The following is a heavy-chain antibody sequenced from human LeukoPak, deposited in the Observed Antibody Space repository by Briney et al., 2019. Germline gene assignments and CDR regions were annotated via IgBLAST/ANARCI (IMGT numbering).Heavy chain of an antibody. CDR2: IYHSGST. J-gene: IGHJ4*02. CDR1: GGSISSSDYY. CDR3: ARELKNYFDY. V-gene: IGHV4-39*07. Sequence: SETLSLTCTVSGGSISSSDYYWGWIRQPPGTGLEWLGSIYHSGSTYYNPPLKSRVTISVDTSKNQFSLKLSSVTAADTAVYYCARELKNYFDYWGQGTLVTVSS.